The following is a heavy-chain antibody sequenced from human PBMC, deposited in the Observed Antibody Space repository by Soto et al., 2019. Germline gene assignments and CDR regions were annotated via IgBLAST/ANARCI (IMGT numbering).Heavy chain of an antibody. J-gene: IGHJ4*02. CDR1: GFTVSSNY. CDR3: ARGIRAARWYFDY. D-gene: IGHD6-6*01. V-gene: IGHV3-53*01. CDR2: IYSGGST. Sequence: EVQLVESGGGLIQPGGSLRLSCAASGFTVSSNYMSWVRQAPGKGLEWVSVIYSGGSTYYADSVKGRFTISRDNSKNTLYLQMNSLRAEDTAVYYCARGIRAARWYFDYWGQGTPVTVSS.